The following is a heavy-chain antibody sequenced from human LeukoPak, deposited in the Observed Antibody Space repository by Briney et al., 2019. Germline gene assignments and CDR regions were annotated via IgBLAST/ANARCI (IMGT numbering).Heavy chain of an antibody. CDR2: ISAYNGNT. V-gene: IGHV1-18*01. CDR3: ATESYSGSYLYAFDI. CDR1: GYTFTSYG. D-gene: IGHD1-26*01. J-gene: IGHJ3*02. Sequence: VASVKVSCKASGYTFTSYGISWVRQAPGQGLEWMGWISAYNGNTNYAQKFQGRVTMTEDTSTDTAYMELSSLRSEDTAVYYCATESYSGSYLYAFDIWGQGTMVTVSS.